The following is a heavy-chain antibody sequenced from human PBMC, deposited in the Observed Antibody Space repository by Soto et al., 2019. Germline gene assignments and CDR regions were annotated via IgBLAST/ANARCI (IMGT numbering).Heavy chain of an antibody. Sequence: QITLKESGPTLVKPTQTLTLTCTFSGFSLSTSGVGVGWIRQPPGKALEWLALIYWDDDNRYSPSLKSRLTINKGTSKNPVVLTLTNMDPVDTATYYCAHRRSTYYYDSTFDPWGQGTLVTVSS. CDR1: GFSLSTSGVG. CDR3: AHRRSTYYYDSTFDP. D-gene: IGHD3-22*01. V-gene: IGHV2-5*02. CDR2: IYWDDDN. J-gene: IGHJ5*02.